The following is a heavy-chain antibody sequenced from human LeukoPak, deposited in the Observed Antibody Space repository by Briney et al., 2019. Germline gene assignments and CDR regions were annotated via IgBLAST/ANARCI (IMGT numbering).Heavy chain of an antibody. CDR1: GFTFSSYA. V-gene: IGHV3-23*01. J-gene: IGHJ4*02. CDR3: ARVGGYCSGTRCWGYYFDY. D-gene: IGHD2-2*01. Sequence: PGGSLRLSCAASGFTFSSYAMSWVRQAPGKGLEWVSAIRGSGGSTYYADSVKGRFTISRDNSKNTLYLQMNSLRVEDTAVYYCARVGGYCSGTRCWGYYFDYWGQGTLVTVSS. CDR2: IRGSGGST.